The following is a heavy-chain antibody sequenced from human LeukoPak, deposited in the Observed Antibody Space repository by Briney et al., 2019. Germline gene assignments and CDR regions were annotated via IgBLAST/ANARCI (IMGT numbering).Heavy chain of an antibody. CDR3: ASRPVYSYGYGGWFDP. Sequence: SETLSLTCTVSGGSISSHYWSWIRQPPGKGLEWIGYIYYSGSTNYNPSLKSRVTISVDTSKNQFSLKLSSVTAADTAVYYCASRPVYSYGYGGWFDPWGQGTLVTVSS. CDR2: IYYSGST. D-gene: IGHD5-18*01. V-gene: IGHV4-59*11. CDR1: GGSISSHY. J-gene: IGHJ5*02.